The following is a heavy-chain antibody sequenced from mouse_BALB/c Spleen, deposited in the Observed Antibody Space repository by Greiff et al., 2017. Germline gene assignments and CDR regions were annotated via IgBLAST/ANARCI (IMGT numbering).Heavy chain of an antibody. Sequence: VQLQQSGPGLVAPSQSLSITCTASGFSLTGYGVNWVRQPPGKGLEWLGMIWGDGSTDYNSALKSRLSISKDNSKSQVFLKMNSLQTDDTARYYCARDEDGNEDYYAMDYWGQGTSVTVSS. CDR2: IWGDGST. J-gene: IGHJ4*01. D-gene: IGHD2-1*01. CDR3: ARDEDGNEDYYAMDY. CDR1: GFSLTGYG. V-gene: IGHV2-6-7*01.